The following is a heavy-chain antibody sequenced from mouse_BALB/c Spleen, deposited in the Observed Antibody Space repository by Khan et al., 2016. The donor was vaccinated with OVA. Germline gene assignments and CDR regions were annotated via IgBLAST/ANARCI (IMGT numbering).Heavy chain of an antibody. CDR3: ARKKYGHYVSFDY. V-gene: IGHV2-6-4*01. D-gene: IGHD2-10*02. Sequence: QVQLKESGPGLVAPSQSLSITCTVSGFSLSRYSVHWVRQPPGKGLEWLGMIWSGGSTDYNSALESRLSIRKDNSKSQVFLKMNSLQTDDTAMYYCARKKYGHYVSFDYWGQGTSVTVSS. CDR1: GFSLSRYS. CDR2: IWSGGST. J-gene: IGHJ4*01.